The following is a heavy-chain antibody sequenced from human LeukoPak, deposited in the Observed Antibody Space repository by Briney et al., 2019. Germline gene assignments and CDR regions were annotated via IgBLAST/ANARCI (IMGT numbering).Heavy chain of an antibody. CDR2: IRYDGSNK. CDR3: AKDREDYGDYVGFDY. V-gene: IGHV3-30*02. J-gene: IGHJ4*02. Sequence: PGGSLRLSCAASGFTFSSYGMHWVRQAPGKGLEWLALIRYDGSNKSYADSVKGRFTISRDNSKKTLYLQMNSLRAEDTAVYYCAKDREDYGDYVGFDYWGQGTLVSVSS. D-gene: IGHD4-17*01. CDR1: GFTFSSYG.